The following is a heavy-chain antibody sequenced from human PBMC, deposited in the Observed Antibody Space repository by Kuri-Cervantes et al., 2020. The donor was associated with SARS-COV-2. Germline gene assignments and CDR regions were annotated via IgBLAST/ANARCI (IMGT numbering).Heavy chain of an antibody. CDR3: ASRRSRSGYYFAQPFDP. V-gene: IGHV1-69*10. D-gene: IGHD3-22*01. CDR1: GGTFSNYA. J-gene: IGHJ5*02. CDR2: IIPILGTA. Sequence: SVKVSCKASGGTFSNYAISWVRQAPGQGLEWMGGIIPILGTANYAQKFQGRVTITADKSTGTAYMELSSLRSEDTAVYYCASRRSRSGYYFAQPFDPWGQGTLVTVSS.